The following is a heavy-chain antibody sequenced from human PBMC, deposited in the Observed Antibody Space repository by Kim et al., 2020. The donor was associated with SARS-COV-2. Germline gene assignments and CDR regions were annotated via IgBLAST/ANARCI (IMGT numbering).Heavy chain of an antibody. Sequence: GGSLRLSCAASGFTFSSYAMSWVRQAPGKGLEWVSAISGSGGSTYYADSVKGRFTISRDNCKNTLYLQMNSLRAEDTAVYYCAKEVVDTAGVYYCYYGMDVRGQGTTV. V-gene: IGHV3-23*01. J-gene: IGHJ6*01. CDR2: ISGSGGST. CDR1: GFTFSSYA. CDR3: AKEVVDTAGVYYCYYGMDV. D-gene: IGHD5-18*01.